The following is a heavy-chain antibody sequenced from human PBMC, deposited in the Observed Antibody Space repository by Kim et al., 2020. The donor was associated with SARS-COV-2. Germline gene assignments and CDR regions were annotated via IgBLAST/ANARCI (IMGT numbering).Heavy chain of an antibody. V-gene: IGHV3-23*01. Sequence: ADSVKGRFTISRDNSKNTLYLQMNSLRAEDTAVYYCAKDDGGGDCGPFDYWGQGTLVTVSS. D-gene: IGHD2-21*02. CDR3: AKDDGGGDCGPFDY. J-gene: IGHJ4*02.